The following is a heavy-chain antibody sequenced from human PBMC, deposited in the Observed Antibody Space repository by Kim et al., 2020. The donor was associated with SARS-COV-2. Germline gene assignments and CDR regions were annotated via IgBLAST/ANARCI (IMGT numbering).Heavy chain of an antibody. V-gene: IGHV5-10-1*01. CDR1: GYSFTSYW. J-gene: IGHJ6*02. Sequence: ESLKISCKGSGYSFTSYWISWVRQMPVKGLEWMGRIDPSDSYTNYSPSFQGHVTISADKSISTAYLQWSSLKASDTAMYYCARHGRAMVRGVIGYYYYGMDVWGQGTTVTVSS. CDR2: IDPSDSYT. CDR3: ARHGRAMVRGVIGYYYYGMDV. D-gene: IGHD3-10*01.